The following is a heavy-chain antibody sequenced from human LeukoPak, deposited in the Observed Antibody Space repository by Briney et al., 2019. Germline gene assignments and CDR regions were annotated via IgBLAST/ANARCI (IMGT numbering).Heavy chain of an antibody. V-gene: IGHV4-39*07. D-gene: IGHD4-11*01. J-gene: IGHJ6*02. CDR2: IYYSGST. CDR1: GGSISSSSYY. Sequence: SETLSLTFTVSGGSISSSSYYWGWIRQPPGKGLEWIGSIYYSGSTYYNPSLKSRVTISVDTSKNQFSLNLRSVTAADTAVYYCAVTTHSVYFYYGMDVWGQGTTVTVSS. CDR3: AVTTHSVYFYYGMDV.